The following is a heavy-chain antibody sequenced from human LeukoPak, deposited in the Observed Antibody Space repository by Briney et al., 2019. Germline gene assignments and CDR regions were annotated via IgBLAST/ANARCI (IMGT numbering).Heavy chain of an antibody. D-gene: IGHD1-26*01. CDR1: GFTFSSYG. J-gene: IGHJ4*02. V-gene: IGHV3-30*18. CDR3: AKDARSYSGSYYRYYFDY. CDR2: ISYDGSNK. Sequence: GGSLRLSCAASGFTFSSYGMHWVRQAPGKGLEWVAVISYDGSNKYYADSVKGRFTISRDNSKNTLYLQMNSLRAEDTAVYYCAKDARSYSGSYYRYYFDYWGQGTLVTVSS.